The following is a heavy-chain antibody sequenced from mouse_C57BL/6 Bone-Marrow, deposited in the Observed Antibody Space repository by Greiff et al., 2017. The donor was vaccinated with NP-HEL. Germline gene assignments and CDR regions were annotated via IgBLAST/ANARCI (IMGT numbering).Heavy chain of an antibody. CDR2: IYPGDGDT. CDR3: ARSDYYGSRGYFDV. J-gene: IGHJ1*03. Sequence: VQLQQSGPELVKPGASVKISCKASGYAFSSSWMNWVKQRPGKGLEWIGRIYPGDGDTNYNGKFKGKATLTADKSSSTAYMQLSSLPSEDSAVYFCARSDYYGSRGYFDVWGTGTTVTVSS. V-gene: IGHV1-82*01. D-gene: IGHD1-1*01. CDR1: GYAFSSSW.